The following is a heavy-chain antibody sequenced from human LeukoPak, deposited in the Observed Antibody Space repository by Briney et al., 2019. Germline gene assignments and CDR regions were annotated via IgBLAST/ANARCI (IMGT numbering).Heavy chain of an antibody. Sequence: SETLSLTCTVSGGSVSSGSYYWSWVRRPPGKGLGGIGYIYYSGSTNYNPSLKSRVTISVDTSKNQFSLKLSTVTAADTAVYYCARLGMDDSSGPGAFDIWGQGTMVTVSS. J-gene: IGHJ3*02. V-gene: IGHV4-61*01. CDR2: IYYSGST. CDR3: ARLGMDDSSGPGAFDI. CDR1: GGSVSSGSYY. D-gene: IGHD3-22*01.